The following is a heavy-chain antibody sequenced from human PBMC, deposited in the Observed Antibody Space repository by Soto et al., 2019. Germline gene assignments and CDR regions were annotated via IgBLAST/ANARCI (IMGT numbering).Heavy chain of an antibody. V-gene: IGHV3-23*01. D-gene: IGHD6-19*01. J-gene: IGHJ4*02. Sequence: EVQLLESGGGLVQPGESLRLSCAASGFTFSSYAMSWVRQAPGKGLEWVSTISGSGGSTHYADSVKGQFTISRDNSKNMLYLQVNSLRAEDTAVYYCAKSIVAVAGPVDYWGXGXXVTVSS. CDR3: AKSIVAVAGPVDY. CDR2: ISGSGGST. CDR1: GFTFSSYA.